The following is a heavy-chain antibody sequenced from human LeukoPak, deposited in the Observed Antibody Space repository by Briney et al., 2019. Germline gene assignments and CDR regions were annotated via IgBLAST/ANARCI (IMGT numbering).Heavy chain of an antibody. D-gene: IGHD2-15*01. V-gene: IGHV4-39*02. J-gene: IGHJ5*02. Sequence: PSETLSLTCSVSSGSVRSNYYSWAWIRQAPGKGLEWVGGLDDSGNTYYNPSLKSRLTMSVDTSKNHFSLNLKSVAAADTSVYYCARRPRIGAAEWLDPWGQGIMVTASS. CDR3: ARRPRIGAAEWLDP. CDR1: SGSVRSNYYS. CDR2: LDDSGNT.